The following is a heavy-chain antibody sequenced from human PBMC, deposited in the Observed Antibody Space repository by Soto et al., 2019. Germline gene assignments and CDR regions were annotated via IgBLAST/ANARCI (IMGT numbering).Heavy chain of an antibody. D-gene: IGHD7-27*01. CDR2: IDTSGKT. CDR1: GGSLTACS. J-gene: IGHJ3*02. V-gene: IGHV4-4*07. CDR3: AKDESGAADI. Sequence: SETLSLTCTVSGGSLTACSWNWIRQPVGKGLEWIGRIDTSGKTNYIPSLKSRLTMSIDRFKNQFSLNLKFVTAADTAVYFCAKDESGAADIWGQGTMVTVSS.